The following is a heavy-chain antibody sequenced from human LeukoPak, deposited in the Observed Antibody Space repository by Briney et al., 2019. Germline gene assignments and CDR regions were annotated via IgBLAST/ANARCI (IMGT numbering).Heavy chain of an antibody. V-gene: IGHV4-34*01. D-gene: IGHD2-2*01. CDR1: GGSFSGYY. CDR2: INHSGST. J-gene: IGHJ4*02. Sequence: PSETLSLTCAVYGGSFSGYYWSWIRQPPGKGLEWIGEINHSGSTNYNPSLKSRVTISVDTSKNQFSLKLSSVTAADTAVYYCARGVVVVPGGYFDYWGQGILVTVSS. CDR3: ARGVVVVPGGYFDY.